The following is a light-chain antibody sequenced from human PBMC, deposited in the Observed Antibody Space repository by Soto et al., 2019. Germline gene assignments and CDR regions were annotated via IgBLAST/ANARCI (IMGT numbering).Light chain of an antibody. CDR2: AAS. J-gene: IGKJ5*01. CDR3: QQLNSYPLT. CDR1: QGISSY. V-gene: IGKV1-9*01. Sequence: DIQLTQSPSFLSASVGDRVTITCRASQGISSYLAWYQQKPGKAPKLLIYAASTLQRGVPSRFSGSGSGTEFTLTISSLQPEDFATYYCQQLNSYPLTFGPGTRLEIK.